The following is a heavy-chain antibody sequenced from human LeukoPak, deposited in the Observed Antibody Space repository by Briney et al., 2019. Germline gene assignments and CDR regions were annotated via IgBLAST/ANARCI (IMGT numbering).Heavy chain of an antibody. CDR1: GYTFTSYY. Sequence: ASVKVSCKASGYTFTSYYMHWVRQAPGQGLEWMGIINPSGGSTSYAQKFQGRVTITRDTSASTAYMELSSLRSEDTAVYHCARGSMVVYYDSSDNDYWGQGTLVTVSS. V-gene: IGHV1-46*01. CDR2: INPSGGST. D-gene: IGHD3-22*01. CDR3: ARGSMVVYYDSSDNDY. J-gene: IGHJ4*02.